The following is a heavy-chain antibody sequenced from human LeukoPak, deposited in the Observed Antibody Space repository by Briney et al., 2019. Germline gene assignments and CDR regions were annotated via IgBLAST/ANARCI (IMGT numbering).Heavy chain of an antibody. V-gene: IGHV3-30*02. D-gene: IGHD3-9*01. CDR1: GFTFSSYG. CDR3: AKEILTGYYLDY. J-gene: IGHJ4*02. CDR2: IRYDGSNK. Sequence: GGSLRLSCAASGFTFSSYGMHWVRQAPGKGLEWVAFIRYDGSNKYYADSVKGRFTISRDNSKNTLYLQINSLRAEDTAVNYCAKEILTGYYLDYWGQGTLVTVSS.